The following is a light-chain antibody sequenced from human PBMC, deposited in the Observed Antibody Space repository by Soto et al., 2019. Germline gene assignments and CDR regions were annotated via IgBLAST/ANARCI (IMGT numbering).Light chain of an antibody. J-gene: IGLJ2*01. CDR1: NNDVGSYNL. V-gene: IGLV2-23*01. CDR3: SSYAGSSIYVV. Sequence: GSIGESIVITKNGTNNDVGSYNLVSWYQQHPGKAPKVMLYEGNKRPSGVSNRFSASKSGNTASLTISGLQADDEADYYCSSYAGSSIYVVFGGGTKVTVL. CDR2: EGN.